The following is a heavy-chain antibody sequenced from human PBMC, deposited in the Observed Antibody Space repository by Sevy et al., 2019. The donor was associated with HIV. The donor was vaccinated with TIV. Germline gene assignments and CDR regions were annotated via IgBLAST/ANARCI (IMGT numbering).Heavy chain of an antibody. Sequence: SETLSLTCTVSGGSITSYYWSWIRQPAGKGLEWIGRIHSSGSTNNNRSLKSRVTMSVDTYKNQFSLRLSSVTAADTAVYYCARDSGYDQNFDYWGQGTLVTVSS. J-gene: IGHJ4*02. CDR1: GGSITSYY. D-gene: IGHD5-12*01. CDR3: ARDSGYDQNFDY. CDR2: IHSSGST. V-gene: IGHV4-4*07.